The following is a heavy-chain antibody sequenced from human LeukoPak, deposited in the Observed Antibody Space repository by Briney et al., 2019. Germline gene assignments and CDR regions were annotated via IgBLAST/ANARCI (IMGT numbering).Heavy chain of an antibody. CDR3: ASLYYDILTGYLNGYDAFDI. CDR1: GGSISSSSYY. J-gene: IGHJ3*02. D-gene: IGHD3-9*01. V-gene: IGHV4-39*01. Sequence: SETLSLTCTVSGGSISSSSYYWGWIRQPPGKGLEWIGSIYYSGSTYYNPSLKSRVTISVDTSKNQFSLKLSSVTAADTAVYYCASLYYDILTGYLNGYDAFDIWGQGTMVTVSS. CDR2: IYYSGST.